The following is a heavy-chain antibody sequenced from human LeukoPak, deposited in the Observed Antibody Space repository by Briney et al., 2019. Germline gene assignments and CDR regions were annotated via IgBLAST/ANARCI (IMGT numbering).Heavy chain of an antibody. CDR1: GFTFSSYS. Sequence: RGSLRLSCAASGFTFSSYSMNWVRQAPGKGLEWVSYISSSSSTIYYADSVKGRFTISRDNAKNSLYLQMNSLRAEDTAVYYCARDSGAAADSYYYGMDVWGQGTTVTVSS. J-gene: IGHJ6*02. CDR2: ISSSSSTI. V-gene: IGHV3-48*04. D-gene: IGHD6-13*01. CDR3: ARDSGAAADSYYYGMDV.